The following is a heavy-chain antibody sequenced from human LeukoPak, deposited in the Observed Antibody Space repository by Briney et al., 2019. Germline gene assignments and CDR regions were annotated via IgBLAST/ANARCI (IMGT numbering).Heavy chain of an antibody. V-gene: IGHV3-11*01. D-gene: IGHD4-11*01. CDR2: ISNSGSTI. Sequence: GGSLRLSCAASGFTFSDYHMSWIRQAPGKGLEWISYISNSGSTIYQADSVKGRFTISRDNAKNSLYLQINSLRAEDTAFYYCAASSNYFFYYMDVWGKGTTVTVSS. J-gene: IGHJ6*03. CDR1: GFTFSDYH. CDR3: AASSNYFFYYMDV.